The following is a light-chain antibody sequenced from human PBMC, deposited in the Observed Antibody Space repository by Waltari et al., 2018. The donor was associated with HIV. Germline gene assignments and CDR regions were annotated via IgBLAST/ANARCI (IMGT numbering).Light chain of an antibody. CDR2: SNN. J-gene: IGLJ2*01. CDR1: SPNIGSNY. Sequence: QSVLTQPPSASGTPGPRVTISCSGSSPNIGSNYVSRYQHLPGTAPKLLIYSNNQRPSGVPDRFSGSKSGTSASLAISGLRSEDEADYYCATWDDSLSVVVFGGGTKLTVL. V-gene: IGLV1-47*02. CDR3: ATWDDSLSVVV.